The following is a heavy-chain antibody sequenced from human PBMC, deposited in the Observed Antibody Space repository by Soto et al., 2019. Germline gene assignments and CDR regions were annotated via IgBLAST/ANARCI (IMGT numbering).Heavy chain of an antibody. D-gene: IGHD5-18*01. V-gene: IGHV1-69*13. J-gene: IGHJ6*02. CDR1: GGTFSSYA. CDR2: IIPIFGTA. CDR3: ARARDTENGMDV. Sequence: GASVKVSFKASGGTFSSYAISWLRQAPGQGLEWMGGIIPIFGTANYAQKFQGRVTITADESTSTAYMELSSLRSEDTAVYYCARARDTENGMDVWGQGTTVTVSS.